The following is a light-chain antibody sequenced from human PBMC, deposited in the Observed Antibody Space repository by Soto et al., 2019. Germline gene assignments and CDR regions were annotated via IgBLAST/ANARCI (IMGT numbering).Light chain of an antibody. J-gene: IGKJ5*01. V-gene: IGKV1-6*01. CDR3: LQDYSYPPT. Sequence: AIQMTQSPSSLSASVGARCTSTRGASQDIRDDLGWSQQKQGKXXKXXISSASNLQGGAPSRFSGSGSGTDLTITISTLQPEDCETYFGLQDYSYPPTFGQGTRLEIK. CDR1: QDIRDD. CDR2: SAS.